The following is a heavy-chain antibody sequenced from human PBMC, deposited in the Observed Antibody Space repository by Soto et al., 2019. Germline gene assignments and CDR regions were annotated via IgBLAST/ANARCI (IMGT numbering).Heavy chain of an antibody. Sequence: EVQLVESGGGLVKPGGSLRLSCAASGFTFGTYTMNWVRQAPGKGLEWVSSISSSSDFIYYADSLKGRFTISRDNAKYALSLLMNSLTTEDTAVYYCARDTVAGGLASMDYWGQGTLVTVSS. CDR2: ISSSSDFI. V-gene: IGHV3-21*01. CDR3: ARDTVAGGLASMDY. D-gene: IGHD2-2*01. CDR1: GFTFGTYT. J-gene: IGHJ4*02.